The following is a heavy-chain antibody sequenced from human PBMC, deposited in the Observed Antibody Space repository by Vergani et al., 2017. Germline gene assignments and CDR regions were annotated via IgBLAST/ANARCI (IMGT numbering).Heavy chain of an antibody. V-gene: IGHV3-30*01. Sequence: QVQLVESGGGVVQPGRSLRLSCAASGFTFSSYAMHWVRQAPGKGLEWVAVISYDGSNKYYADSVKGRFTISRDNSKNTLYLQMNSVRAEDTAVYYCGRDRVSGGYGDYYGMDVWGQG. CDR1: GFTFSSYA. J-gene: IGHJ6*01. CDR2: ISYDGSNK. CDR3: GRDRVSGGYGDYYGMDV. D-gene: IGHD1-26*01.